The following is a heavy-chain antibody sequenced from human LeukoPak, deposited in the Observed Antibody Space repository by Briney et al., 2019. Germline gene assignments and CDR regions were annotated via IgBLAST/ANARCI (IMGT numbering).Heavy chain of an antibody. J-gene: IGHJ5*02. Sequence: SETLSLTCDVYGGSFTSYYWRWIRQPPGKGLEWIGEINHSGSLKSRVTISVDTSKKQVSLKLTSVTAADTAVYYCARAMVRGVIKICNWFDPWGQGTLVTVSS. CDR2: INHSGS. CDR1: GGSFTSYY. D-gene: IGHD3-10*01. V-gene: IGHV4-34*01. CDR3: ARAMVRGVIKICNWFDP.